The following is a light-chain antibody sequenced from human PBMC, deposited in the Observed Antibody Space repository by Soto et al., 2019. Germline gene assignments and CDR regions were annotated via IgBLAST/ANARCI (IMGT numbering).Light chain of an antibody. J-gene: IGKJ2*01. CDR3: QQSNNWPYT. Sequence: EIVMTQSPATLSVSPGERATLSCRASQSVSDNLAWYQQKPGQAPRLLIYGASTRATGIPARFSGSGSGTEFTLTLSSLQSEDFAVYYCQQSNNWPYTFGQGTKVDIK. CDR1: QSVSDN. CDR2: GAS. V-gene: IGKV3-15*01.